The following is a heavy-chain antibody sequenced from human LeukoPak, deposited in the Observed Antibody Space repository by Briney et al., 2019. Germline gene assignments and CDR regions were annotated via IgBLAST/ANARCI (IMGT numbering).Heavy chain of an antibody. D-gene: IGHD4-17*01. J-gene: IGHJ4*02. Sequence: PGGSLRLSCAASGFTFSNYGMHWVRQAPGKGLEWVAFIRYDGSNKYYADSVKGRFTISRDNSKNTLYLQMNSLRAEDTAVYYCAILMTTVTHFDYWGQGTLVTVSS. CDR1: GFTFSNYG. CDR3: AILMTTVTHFDY. V-gene: IGHV3-30*02. CDR2: IRYDGSNK.